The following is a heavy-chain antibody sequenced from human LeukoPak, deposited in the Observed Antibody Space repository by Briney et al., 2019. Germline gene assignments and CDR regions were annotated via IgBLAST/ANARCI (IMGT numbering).Heavy chain of an antibody. Sequence: PSETLSLTCTVSGGSISSYYWSWIRQPPGKGLEWIGSIYHSGSTYYNPSLKSRVTISVDTSKNQFSLKLSSVTAADTAVYYCARGSGYYYKGYGMDVWGQGTTVTVSS. D-gene: IGHD3-22*01. V-gene: IGHV4-59*01. CDR3: ARGSGYYYKGYGMDV. J-gene: IGHJ6*02. CDR2: IYHSGST. CDR1: GGSISSYY.